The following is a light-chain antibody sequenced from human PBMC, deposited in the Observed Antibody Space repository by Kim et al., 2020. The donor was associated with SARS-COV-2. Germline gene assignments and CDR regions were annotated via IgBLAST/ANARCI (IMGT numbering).Light chain of an antibody. CDR3: AAWDDNLQGVV. CDR2: YND. V-gene: IGLV1-44*01. CDR1: GSNIGSNT. J-gene: IGLJ2*01. Sequence: QSVLTQPPSTSETPGQRVTISCSGSGSNIGSNTVNWYQQLPGTAPKLLIYYNDQRPSGVPDRFSGSKSGTSASLAISGLQSEDEADYYCAAWDDNLQGVVFGGGTKVTVL.